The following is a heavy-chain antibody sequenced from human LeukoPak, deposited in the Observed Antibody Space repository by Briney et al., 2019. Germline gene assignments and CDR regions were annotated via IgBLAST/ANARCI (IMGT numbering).Heavy chain of an antibody. CDR3: ARGVVVAATTPFDY. CDR2: ISYDGSNK. J-gene: IGHJ4*02. D-gene: IGHD2-15*01. V-gene: IGHV3-30*03. CDR1: GFTFSSYG. Sequence: PARSLRLSCAASGFTFSSYGMHWVRQAPGKGLVGVAVISYDGSNKYYEDSVKGRLTISRDNSKNTLYLQMNSLTATDTAVYSCARGVVVAATTPFDYWGQGTMVTVSS.